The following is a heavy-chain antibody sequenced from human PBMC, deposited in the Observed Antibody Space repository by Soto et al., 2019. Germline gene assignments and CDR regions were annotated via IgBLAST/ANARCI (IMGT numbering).Heavy chain of an antibody. CDR1: GYSFTSYW. CDR2: IYPGDSDT. CDR3: ARLTLIAVAGPEAFDI. Sequence: GESLKISCKGSGYSFTSYWIGWVRQMPGKGLEWMGIIYPGDSDTRYSPSFQGQVTISADKSISTAYLQWSSLKASDTAMFYCARLTLIAVAGPEAFDIWGQGTMVNVSS. D-gene: IGHD6-19*01. V-gene: IGHV5-51*01. J-gene: IGHJ3*02.